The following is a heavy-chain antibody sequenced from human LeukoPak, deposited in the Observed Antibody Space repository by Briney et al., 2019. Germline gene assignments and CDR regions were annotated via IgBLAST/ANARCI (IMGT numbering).Heavy chain of an antibody. CDR3: ARDNSVGDIAWWFDP. D-gene: IGHD3-10*01. V-gene: IGHV1-46*01. Sequence: ASVKVSCKASGYTFINNWMHWVRQASGQGLEWIGLINPTGTGTLYAQKFQGRVTMTRDMSASTDYMELSSLRSEDTAVYYCARDNSVGDIAWWFDPWGQGTLVTVSS. J-gene: IGHJ5*02. CDR1: GYTFINNW. CDR2: INPTGTGT.